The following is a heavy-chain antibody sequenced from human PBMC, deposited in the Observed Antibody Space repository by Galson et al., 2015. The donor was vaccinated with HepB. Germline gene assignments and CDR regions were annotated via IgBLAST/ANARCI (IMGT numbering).Heavy chain of an antibody. CDR3: ARDVVVPAATPLNWFDP. J-gene: IGHJ5*02. CDR1: GYTFTSYG. D-gene: IGHD2-2*01. CDR2: ISAYNGNT. Sequence: QSGAEVKKPGASVKVSCKASGYTFTSYGISWVRQAPGQGLEWMGWISAYNGNTNYAQKLQGRVTMTTDTSTSTAYMELRSLRSDDTAVYYCARDVVVPAATPLNWFDPWGQGTLVTVSS. V-gene: IGHV1-18*01.